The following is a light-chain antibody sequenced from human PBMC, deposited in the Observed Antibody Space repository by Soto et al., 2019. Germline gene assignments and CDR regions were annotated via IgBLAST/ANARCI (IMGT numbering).Light chain of an antibody. V-gene: IGLV1-44*01. CDR1: SSNIGSNT. Sequence: QSVLTQPPSASGTPGQRVTISCSGSSSNIGSNTVNWYQQLPGTAPKLLIYSNNQRPSGVPDRFSGSKSGTSASLAISGLQSEDEGDYYCAAWDDSLNAFYVFGTGTKLTVL. J-gene: IGLJ1*01. CDR2: SNN. CDR3: AAWDDSLNAFYV.